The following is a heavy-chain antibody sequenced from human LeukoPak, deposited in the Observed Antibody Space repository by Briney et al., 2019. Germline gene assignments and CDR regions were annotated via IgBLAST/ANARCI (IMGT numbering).Heavy chain of an antibody. V-gene: IGHV3-21*01. CDR1: GFTFSSYA. Sequence: GGSLRLSCAASGFTFSSYAMNWVRQAPGKGLEWVSSISSSSSYIYYADSVKGRFTISRDNAKNSLYLQTNSLRAEDTAVYYCARDGGSGSYYIDYWGQGTLVTVSS. D-gene: IGHD3-10*01. CDR2: ISSSSSYI. J-gene: IGHJ4*02. CDR3: ARDGGSGSYYIDY.